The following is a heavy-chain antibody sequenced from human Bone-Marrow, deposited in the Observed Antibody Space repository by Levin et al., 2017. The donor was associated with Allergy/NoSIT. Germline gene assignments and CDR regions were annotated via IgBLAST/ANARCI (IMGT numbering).Heavy chain of an antibody. J-gene: IGHJ4*02. D-gene: IGHD4-11*01. V-gene: IGHV1-69*08. CDR1: GGTFSSYT. CDR3: ARGMMTTNDY. Sequence: GASVKVSCKASGGTFSSYTVTWVRQAPGQGLEWMGRIIPLVDAVNYAQKYQGRVTITADKSTGTAYMELNNLRSDDTAIYYCARGMMTTNDYWGQGTLVTISS. CDR2: IIPLVDAV.